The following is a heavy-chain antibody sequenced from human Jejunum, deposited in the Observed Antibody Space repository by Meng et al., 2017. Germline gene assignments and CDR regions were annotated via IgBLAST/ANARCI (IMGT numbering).Heavy chain of an antibody. CDR2: IYHRGNI. CDR3: ARVDSSASFDY. Sequence: QVQLQQWGAGLLKPSGTLSLTCAVSGASISSSNWWSWVRQSPGKGLEWIGEIYHRGNINYNPSLKSRVTISVDKSKNQFSLKLNSVTAADTAVYYCARVDSSASFDYWGQGTLVTVSS. J-gene: IGHJ4*02. D-gene: IGHD6-6*01. CDR1: GASISSSNW. V-gene: IGHV4-4*02.